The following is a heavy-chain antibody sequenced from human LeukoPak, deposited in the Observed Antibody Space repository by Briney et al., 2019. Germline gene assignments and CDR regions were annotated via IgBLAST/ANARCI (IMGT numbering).Heavy chain of an antibody. CDR1: GGSISSYY. J-gene: IGHJ2*01. Sequence: PSETLSLTCTVSGGSISSYYWSWIRQPPGKGLEWIGYIYSSGSTNYNPSLKSRVTISVDTSKNQFSLKLTSVTAADTAVYYCARGLEWYFDLWGRGTLVTVSS. V-gene: IGHV4-59*01. CDR3: ARGLEWYFDL. CDR2: IYSSGST.